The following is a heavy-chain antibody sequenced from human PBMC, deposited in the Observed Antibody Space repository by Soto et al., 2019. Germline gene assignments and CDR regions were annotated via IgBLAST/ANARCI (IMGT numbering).Heavy chain of an antibody. V-gene: IGHV3-23*01. CDR3: AKDTNWGGGLYWYFDL. D-gene: IGHD7-27*01. Sequence: EVQLLESGGGLVQPGGSLRLSCAASGFTFSSYAMSWVRQAPGKGLEWVSANSGSGGSTYYADSVKGRFTISRDNSKNTLDLQMNSLRAEDTAVYYCAKDTNWGGGLYWYFDLWGRGTLVTVSS. CDR1: GFTFSSYA. CDR2: NSGSGGST. J-gene: IGHJ2*01.